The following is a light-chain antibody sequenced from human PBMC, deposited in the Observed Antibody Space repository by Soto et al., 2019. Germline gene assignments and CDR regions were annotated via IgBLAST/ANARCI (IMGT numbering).Light chain of an antibody. V-gene: IGLV2-14*01. J-gene: IGLJ1*01. CDR2: DVS. Sequence: QSALTQPDSVSGSPGKSITISCTGTSSDVGGYKYVAWYQQQPGNTPKLTIYDVSNRPSVVFTRFSGSKSVNTASLSISGLPAEYGADYYCSSSTSSRGVLGTGTKLTVL. CDR3: SSSTSSRGV. CDR1: SSDVGGYKY.